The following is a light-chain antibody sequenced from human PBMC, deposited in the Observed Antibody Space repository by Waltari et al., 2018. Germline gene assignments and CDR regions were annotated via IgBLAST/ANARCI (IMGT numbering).Light chain of an antibody. V-gene: IGLV6-57*01. Sequence: NFMMTQPHSVSESPGKTVTISCTRSSGSIASNYVKWYQQRPVSSPTTVIYEDNQRPSGFPDRFSGSIDSSSNSASLTISGLKTEDEADFYCQSYDSSNRDVVFGGGTKLTVL. CDR3: QSYDSSNRDVV. J-gene: IGLJ2*01. CDR1: SGSIASNY. CDR2: EDN.